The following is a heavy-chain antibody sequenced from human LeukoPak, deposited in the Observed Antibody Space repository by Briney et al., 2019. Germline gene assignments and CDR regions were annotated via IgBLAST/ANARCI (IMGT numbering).Heavy chain of an antibody. CDR1: GYTFTSYA. V-gene: IGHV1-3*01. Sequence: ASVKVSCKASGYTFTSYAMHWVRQAPGQRLEWMGWINAGNGSTKYSQKFQGRVTITRDTSASTAYMELSSLRSEDTAVYYCARDRSGSGSYYPYGMDVWGQGTTVTVSS. D-gene: IGHD3-10*01. CDR3: ARDRSGSGSYYPYGMDV. CDR2: INAGNGST. J-gene: IGHJ6*02.